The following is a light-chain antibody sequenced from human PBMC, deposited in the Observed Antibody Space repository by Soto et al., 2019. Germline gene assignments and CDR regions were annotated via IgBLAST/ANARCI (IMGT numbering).Light chain of an antibody. V-gene: IGLV1-51*01. J-gene: IGLJ2*01. CDR2: DNT. CDR1: YSNIGSNF. CDR3: GTWDSSLNVVV. Sequence: QSVLTQSSSVSAAAGQKLAISCSGSYSNIGSNFVSWYQHFPGSAPKLVIYDNTQRPSGIPDRFSGSKSGSSATLGITGLQTGDEADYYCGTWDSSLNVVVFGGGTKLTVL.